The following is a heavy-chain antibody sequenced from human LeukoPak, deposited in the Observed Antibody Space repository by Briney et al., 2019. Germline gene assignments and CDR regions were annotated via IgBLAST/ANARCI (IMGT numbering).Heavy chain of an antibody. CDR1: GFSLSTSGVG. Sequence: SGPTLVNPTQTLALTCTFSGFSLSTSGVGVGWIRQPPGKALEWLALIYWDDDKRYSPSLKSRLTITKDTSKNQVVLTMTNMDPVDTATYYCAHLGGSQSTSCFDYWGQGTLVTVSS. CDR3: AHLGGSQSTSCFDY. D-gene: IGHD2-2*01. V-gene: IGHV2-5*02. J-gene: IGHJ4*02. CDR2: IYWDDDK.